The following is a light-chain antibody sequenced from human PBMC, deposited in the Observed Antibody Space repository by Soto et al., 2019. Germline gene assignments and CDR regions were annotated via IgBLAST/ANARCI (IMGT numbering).Light chain of an antibody. V-gene: IGKV3-15*01. CDR1: QSISSN. CDR2: DAS. CDR3: QQYGNWPRT. Sequence: EIVMTQSPATLSVSPGERATLSCRASQSISSNLAWYQQKPGQAPSLLIYDASLRATGVPARFSGSGSGAEFTLTISGLPSEDFAVYYCQQYGNWPRTFGQGTKLEIK. J-gene: IGKJ2*01.